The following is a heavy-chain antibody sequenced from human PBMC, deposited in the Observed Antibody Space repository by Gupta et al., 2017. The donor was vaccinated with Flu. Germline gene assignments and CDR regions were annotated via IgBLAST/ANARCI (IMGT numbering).Heavy chain of an antibody. D-gene: IGHD4-4*01. Sequence: TFTGAFITWVRQAPGQGLEWVGRLNPNSGDTIYAQKFQGRVTMTRDTSISTAYMELSWLRSDDTAVYYCASPVVTRDAFDIWGQGSMVTVSS. J-gene: IGHJ3*02. CDR2: LNPNSGDT. V-gene: IGHV1-2*06. CDR1: TFTGAF. CDR3: ASPVVTRDAFDI.